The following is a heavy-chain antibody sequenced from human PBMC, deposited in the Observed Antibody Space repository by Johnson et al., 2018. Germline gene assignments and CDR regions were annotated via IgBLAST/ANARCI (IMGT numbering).Heavy chain of an antibody. CDR3: ANGPLVGGDIAEFHH. Sequence: QVQLVESGGGVVQPGTSXRLSCAASGFIFSSYDMHWVRPVPGKGLEWVSGISDDGRKRYYADSMKGRLPISRDNFKNTVYLQMDSRRGEDTAMYYCANGPLVGGDIAEFHHWGQGTLVTVSS. V-gene: IGHV3-30*18. J-gene: IGHJ1*01. CDR2: ISDDGRKR. D-gene: IGHD3-16*02. CDR1: GFIFSSYD.